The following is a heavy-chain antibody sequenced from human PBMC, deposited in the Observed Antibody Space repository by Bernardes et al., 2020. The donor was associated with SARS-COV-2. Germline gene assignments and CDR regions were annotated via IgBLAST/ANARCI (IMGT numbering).Heavy chain of an antibody. V-gene: IGHV3-66*02. Sequence: GSLRLSCAASGFTVSSNSMSWVRQAPGKGLEWVSIIYSGGTTYYADSVKGRFTISRDKSKNTLDLQMNSLRAEDTAVYYCARVGPHNIIEYGMDIWGQGTTVTVSS. CDR3: ARVGPHNIIEYGMDI. CDR2: IYSGGTT. D-gene: IGHD3-10*01. J-gene: IGHJ6*02. CDR1: GFTVSSNS.